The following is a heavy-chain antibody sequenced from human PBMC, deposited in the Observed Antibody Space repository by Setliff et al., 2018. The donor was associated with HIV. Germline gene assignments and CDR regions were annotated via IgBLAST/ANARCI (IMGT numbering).Heavy chain of an antibody. CDR3: ARDGGYSVHQWFGDAFDI. Sequence: SVKVSCKASGGTFSSYVISWVRQAPGQGLEWMGGIIPIFGTANYAQKFQGRVTITADESTSTAYMELSSLTSEDTAVYYCARDGGYSVHQWFGDAFDIWGQGTMVTVSS. D-gene: IGHD5-12*01. V-gene: IGHV1-69*13. J-gene: IGHJ3*02. CDR2: IIPIFGTA. CDR1: GGTFSSYV.